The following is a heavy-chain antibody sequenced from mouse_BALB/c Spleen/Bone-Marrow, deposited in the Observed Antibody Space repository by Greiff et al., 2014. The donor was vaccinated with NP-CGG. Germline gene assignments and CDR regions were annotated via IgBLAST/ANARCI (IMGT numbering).Heavy chain of an antibody. CDR1: GYSITSYYS. CDR3: ARFAGTPYTMDY. D-gene: IGHD4-1*01. J-gene: IGHJ4*01. CDR2: IHYSGTT. V-gene: IGHV3-1*02. Sequence: VQLKESGPDLVKPSQSLSLTCTVTGYSITSYYSWHWIRQFPGNKLEWMGYIHYSGTTVYNPSLKSRIPITRDTSNNQFFLQLNSVTTEDTATYYCARFAGTPYTMDYWGQGTSVTVSS.